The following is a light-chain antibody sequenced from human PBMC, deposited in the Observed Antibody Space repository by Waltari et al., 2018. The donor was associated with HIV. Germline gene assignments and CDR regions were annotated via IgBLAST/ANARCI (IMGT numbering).Light chain of an antibody. CDR3: QQSYKTPET. J-gene: IGKJ1*01. Sequence: DIQMTQSPFSLSAFVGDRVIITCRASQEISSYLNWYQQKPGKAPRLLIYAASSLQSGVPSRFSGSGSGTEFTLTINSLQPEDFATYYCQQSYKTPETFGQGTKVETK. V-gene: IGKV1-39*01. CDR2: AAS. CDR1: QEISSY.